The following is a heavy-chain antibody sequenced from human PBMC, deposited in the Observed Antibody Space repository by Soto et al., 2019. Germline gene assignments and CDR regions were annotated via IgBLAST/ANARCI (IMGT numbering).Heavy chain of an antibody. D-gene: IGHD3-10*01. V-gene: IGHV3-15*01. J-gene: IGHJ4*02. CDR3: AKARGAMVRGAAFYFDY. CDR2: IKSKTDGGTT. CDR1: GFTFSNAW. Sequence: EVQLVESGGGLVKPGGSLRLSCAASGFTFSNAWMSWVRQAPGKGLEWVGRIKSKTDGGTTDYAAPVKGRFTISRDDSKNTLYLQMNSLRAEDTAVYYCAKARGAMVRGAAFYFDYWGQGTLVTVSS.